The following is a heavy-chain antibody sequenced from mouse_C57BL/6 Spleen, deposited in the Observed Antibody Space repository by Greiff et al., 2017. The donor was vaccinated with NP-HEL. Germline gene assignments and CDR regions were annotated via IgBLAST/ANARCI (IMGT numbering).Heavy chain of an antibody. CDR1: GYTFTSYW. D-gene: IGHD4-1*01. J-gene: IGHJ2*01. CDR3: AINWDVGYCDY. CDR2: INPSSGYT. Sequence: VQLQQSGAELAKPGASVKLSCKASGYTFTSYWMHWVKQRPGQGLEWIGYINPSSGYTKYNQKFKDKATLTADKSSRTAYMQLSSLTYEDSAVYYCAINWDVGYCDYWGQGTTLTVSS. V-gene: IGHV1-7*01.